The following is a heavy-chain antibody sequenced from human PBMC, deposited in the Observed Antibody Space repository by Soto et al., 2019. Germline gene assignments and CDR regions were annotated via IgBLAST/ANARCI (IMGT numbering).Heavy chain of an antibody. D-gene: IGHD3-10*01. CDR1: GIPVSSNY. CDR3: ARDGPYYYASRMDV. V-gene: IGHV3-53*04. J-gene: IGHJ6*02. CDR2: LHSGGDT. Sequence: EVQLVESGGGLVQPGGSLRLSCGASGIPVSSNYMTWVRQAPGKGLEWVSVLHSGGDTYYANSVKGRFTISRHDSTNTVFLQMNSLTAEDTAVYYCARDGPYYYASRMDVWGQGTTVTVSS.